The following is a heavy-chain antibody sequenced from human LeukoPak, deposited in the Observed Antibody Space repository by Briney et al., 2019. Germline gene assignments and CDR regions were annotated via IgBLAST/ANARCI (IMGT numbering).Heavy chain of an antibody. CDR3: ARDLYGSGIVIDY. D-gene: IGHD3-10*01. J-gene: IGHJ4*02. CDR2: ISSSSNYI. V-gene: IGHV3-21*01. CDR1: GFTFSTYS. Sequence: GGSLRLSCAASGFTFSTYSMNWVRQAPGKGLGWVSCISSSSNYIYYADSVEGRFTISRDNAKNSPYLQMNSLRAEDTAVYYCARDLYGSGIVIDYWGQGTLVTVSS.